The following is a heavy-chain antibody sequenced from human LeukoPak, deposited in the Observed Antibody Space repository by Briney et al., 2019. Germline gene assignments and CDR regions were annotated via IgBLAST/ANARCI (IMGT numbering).Heavy chain of an antibody. J-gene: IGHJ4*02. CDR1: GFIFSDSA. D-gene: IGHD5-12*01. Sequence: QPGGSLKLSCAASGFIFSDSAIHWVRQASGKGLEWVGRVGSKAKNYATTYAAPVKGRFTISRDDSENTAYLQMNSLKTEDTAVYYCSTHPTSGFWGQGTLVTVSS. CDR2: VGSKAKNYAT. V-gene: IGHV3-73*01. CDR3: STHPTSGF.